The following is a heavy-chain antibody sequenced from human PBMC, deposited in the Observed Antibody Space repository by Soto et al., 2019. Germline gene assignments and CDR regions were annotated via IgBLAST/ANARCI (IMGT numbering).Heavy chain of an antibody. D-gene: IGHD3-3*01. V-gene: IGHV3-21*01. CDR2: ISSSSSYI. Sequence: PGGSLRLSCAASGFTFSSYSMNWVRQAPGKGLEWVSSISSSSSYIYYADSVKGRFTISRDNAKNSLYLQMNSLRAEDTAVYYCARGAYYDFWSGIYYYYMDVWGKGTTVTVSS. CDR3: ARGAYYDFWSGIYYYYMDV. CDR1: GFTFSSYS. J-gene: IGHJ6*03.